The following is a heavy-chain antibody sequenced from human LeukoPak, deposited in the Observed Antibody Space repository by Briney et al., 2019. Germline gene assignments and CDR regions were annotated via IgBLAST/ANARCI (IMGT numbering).Heavy chain of an antibody. D-gene: IGHD1-26*01. V-gene: IGHV3-30*03. Sequence: GGSLRLSCAASGFTFSTYGMHWVRQAPGKGLEWVAVISYDVSNKYYADSVKGRFTISRDNSKNTLYLQMNSLRAEDTTVYYCAVSGSYFDGPWDYFDYWGQGTLVTVSS. CDR3: AVSGSYFDGPWDYFDY. CDR2: ISYDVSNK. CDR1: GFTFSTYG. J-gene: IGHJ4*02.